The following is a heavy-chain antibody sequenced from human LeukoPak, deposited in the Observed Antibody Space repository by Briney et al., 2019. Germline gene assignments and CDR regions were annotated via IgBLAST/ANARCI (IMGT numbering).Heavy chain of an antibody. Sequence: GGSLRLSCAASEFTFVRYAMNWVRQAPGKGLEWVSYISSSSFKIGYADSVKGRFTISGDNSKNSLYLQMDSLRVEDTAVYYCVRDPSYGSSWYYYMDVWGKGTTATVSS. D-gene: IGHD6-13*01. CDR1: EFTFVRYA. CDR2: ISSSSFKI. V-gene: IGHV3-48*04. CDR3: VRDPSYGSSWYYYMDV. J-gene: IGHJ6*03.